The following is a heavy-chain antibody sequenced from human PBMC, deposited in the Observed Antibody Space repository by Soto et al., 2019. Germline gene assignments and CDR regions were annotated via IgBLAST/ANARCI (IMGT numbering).Heavy chain of an antibody. V-gene: IGHV1-8*01. D-gene: IGHD6-13*01. CDR2: MNPNSGNT. Sequence: AASVKVSWKASGYTFTSYDINWVRQATGQGLEWMGWMNPNSGNTGYAQKFQGRVTMTRNTSISTAYMELSSLRSEDTAVYYCARVTDSSSWYRPPGYWGQGTLVTVSS. CDR3: ARVTDSSSWYRPPGY. J-gene: IGHJ4*02. CDR1: GYTFTSYD.